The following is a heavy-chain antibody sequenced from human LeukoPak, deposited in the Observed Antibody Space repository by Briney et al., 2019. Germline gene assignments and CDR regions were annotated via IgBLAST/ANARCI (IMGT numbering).Heavy chain of an antibody. CDR1: GYTFTGYY. Sequence: ASVKVSCKASGYTFTGYYMHWVRQAPGQGLEWMGGIIPIFGTANYAQKFQGRVTITADESTSTAYMELSSLRSEDTAVYYCARGMMDETDDYWGQGTLVTVSS. V-gene: IGHV1-69*13. D-gene: IGHD3-16*01. J-gene: IGHJ4*02. CDR2: IIPIFGTA. CDR3: ARGMMDETDDY.